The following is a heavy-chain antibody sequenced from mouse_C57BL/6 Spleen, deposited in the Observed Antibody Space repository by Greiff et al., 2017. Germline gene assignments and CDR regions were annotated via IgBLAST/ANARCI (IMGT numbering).Heavy chain of an antibody. CDR3: ARRTEDAMDY. Sequence: VQLVESGPELVKPGASVKISCKASGYAFSSSWMNWVKQRPGKGLEWIGRIYPGDGDTNYNGKFKGKATLTADKSSSTAYMQLSSLTSEDSAVYFCARRTEDAMDYWGQGTSVTVSS. J-gene: IGHJ4*01. CDR1: GYAFSSSW. V-gene: IGHV1-82*01. CDR2: IYPGDGDT.